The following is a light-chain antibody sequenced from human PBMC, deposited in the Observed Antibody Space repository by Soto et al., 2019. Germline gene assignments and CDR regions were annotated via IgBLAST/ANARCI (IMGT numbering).Light chain of an antibody. CDR3: SSYTSTRTYV. CDR2: EVT. V-gene: IGLV2-14*01. Sequence: QSALTQPASVSGSPGQSITISCAGTRDDIGAYDYVSWYQQHPGNAPKLLVYEVTNRPSGVSDRFSGSKSGNTASLTISGLQAEDEADYYCSSYTSTRTYVFGTGTKVTVL. CDR1: RDDIGAYDY. J-gene: IGLJ1*01.